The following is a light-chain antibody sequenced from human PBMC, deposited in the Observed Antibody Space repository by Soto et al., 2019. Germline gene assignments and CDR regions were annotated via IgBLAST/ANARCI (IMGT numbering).Light chain of an antibody. Sequence: QSVLTQPPSVSEAPKQRVTISCSGSSANIGNNAVNWYQQLPGKAPKLLIYSDDLLPSGVSDRFSGSKSGTSASLAISGLHSEDEADYYCASWDDNLNGVVFGGGTKLTVL. J-gene: IGLJ2*01. V-gene: IGLV1-36*01. CDR3: ASWDDNLNGVV. CDR1: SANIGNNA. CDR2: SDD.